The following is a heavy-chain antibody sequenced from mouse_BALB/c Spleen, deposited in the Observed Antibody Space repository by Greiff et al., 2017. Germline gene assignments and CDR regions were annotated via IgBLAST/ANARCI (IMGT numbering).Heavy chain of an antibody. J-gene: IGHJ2*01. CDR3: AREPDYYGSSYYFDY. D-gene: IGHD1-1*01. CDR1: GFSLTSYG. V-gene: IGHV2-9*02. Sequence: VQVVESGPGLVAPSQSLSITCTVSGFSLTSYGVHWVRQPPGKGLEWLGVIWAGGSTNYNSALMSRLSISKDNSKSQVFLKMNSLQTDDTAMYYCAREPDYYGSSYYFDYWGQGTTLTVAS. CDR2: IWAGGST.